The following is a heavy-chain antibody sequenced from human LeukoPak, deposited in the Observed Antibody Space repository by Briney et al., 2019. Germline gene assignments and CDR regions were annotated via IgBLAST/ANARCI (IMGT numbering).Heavy chain of an antibody. V-gene: IGHV1-18*01. J-gene: IGHJ4*02. CDR2: ISTYNGNT. CDR1: GYTFTKYG. Sequence: ASVKVSCKASGYTFTKYGITWVRQAPGQGLEWMGRISTYNGNTIYAQKLQGRVTMTTDTSTSTAYIELRSLISDDAAVYYCARGDDYGDYWGLYWGQGTLVTVSS. D-gene: IGHD4-17*01. CDR3: ARGDDYGDYWGLY.